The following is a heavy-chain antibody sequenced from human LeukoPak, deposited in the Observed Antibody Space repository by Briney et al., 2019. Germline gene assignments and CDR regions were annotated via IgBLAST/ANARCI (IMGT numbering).Heavy chain of an antibody. CDR1: GGSISSGSYY. Sequence: SETLSLTCTVTGGSISSGSYYWSWIRQPAGKGLEWIGRIYTSGSTNYNPSLKSRVTISVDTSKNQFSLKLSSATAADTAVYYCARDPSTSGSYFLFVPWGQGTLVTVSS. D-gene: IGHD1-26*01. V-gene: IGHV4-61*02. CDR3: ARDPSTSGSYFLFVP. J-gene: IGHJ5*02. CDR2: IYTSGST.